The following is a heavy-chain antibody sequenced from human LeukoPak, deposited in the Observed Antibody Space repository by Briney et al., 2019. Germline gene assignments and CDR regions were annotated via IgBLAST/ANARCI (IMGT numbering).Heavy chain of an antibody. CDR2: IKQDGSEK. V-gene: IGHV3-7*01. Sequence: PGGSLRLSCAASEFTFRSYGMHWVRQAPGKGLEWVANIKQDGSEKYYVDSVKGRFTISRDNAENSLHLQLNSLRVEDTAVYYCARERARNYYDSRGYPGDAFDMWGQGTMVTVSA. J-gene: IGHJ3*02. D-gene: IGHD3-22*01. CDR3: ARERARNYYDSRGYPGDAFDM. CDR1: EFTFRSYG.